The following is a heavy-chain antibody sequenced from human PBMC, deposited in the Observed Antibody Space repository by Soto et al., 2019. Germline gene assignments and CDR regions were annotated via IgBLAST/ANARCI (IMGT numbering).Heavy chain of an antibody. Sequence: GGSLRLSCAASGFTFSSYSMNWVRQAPGKGLEWVSYISSSSSTIYYADSVKGRFTISRDNAKNSLYLQMNSLRAEDTAVYYCAKKRGYSGYENWGQGTLVTVSS. J-gene: IGHJ4*02. D-gene: IGHD5-12*01. CDR1: GFTFSSYS. CDR2: ISSSSSTI. V-gene: IGHV3-48*01. CDR3: AKKRGYSGYEN.